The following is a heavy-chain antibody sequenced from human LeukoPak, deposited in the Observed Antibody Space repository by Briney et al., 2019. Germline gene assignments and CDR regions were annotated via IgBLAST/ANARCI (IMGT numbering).Heavy chain of an antibody. D-gene: IGHD3-10*01. V-gene: IGHV3-30*04. CDR3: ASSLSQGSYYVTDY. Sequence: GGSLRLSCAASGFTFSSYAMHWVRQAPGKGLEWVAVISYDGSNKYYADSVKGRFTISRDNSKNTLYLQMSSLRAEDTAVYYCASSLSQGSYYVTDYWGQGTLVTVSS. J-gene: IGHJ4*02. CDR2: ISYDGSNK. CDR1: GFTFSSYA.